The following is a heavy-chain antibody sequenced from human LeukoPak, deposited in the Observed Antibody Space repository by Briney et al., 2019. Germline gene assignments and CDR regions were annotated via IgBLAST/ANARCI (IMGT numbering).Heavy chain of an antibody. V-gene: IGHV4-4*02. CDR1: GGSISSSNW. J-gene: IGHJ5*02. D-gene: IGHD2-15*01. CDR2: IYHSGST. CDR3: ARGVGGYCSGGSCYSGPNWFDP. Sequence: PSGTLSLTCAVSGGSISSSNWWSWVRQPPGKGLEWIGEIYHSGSTNYNPSLKSRVTISVDTSKNQFSLKLSSVTAADTAVYYCARGVGGYCSGGSCYSGPNWFDPWGQGTLVTVSS.